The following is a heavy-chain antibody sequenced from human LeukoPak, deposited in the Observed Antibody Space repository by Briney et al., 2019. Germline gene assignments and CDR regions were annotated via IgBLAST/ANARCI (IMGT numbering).Heavy chain of an antibody. CDR2: ISSSGSTI. CDR1: GFTFSSYE. V-gene: IGHV3-48*03. D-gene: IGHD5-18*01. Sequence: GGSLRLSCAASGFTFSSYEMNWVRQAPGKGLEWVSYISSSGSTIYYADSVKGRFTISRDNANNSLYLQMNSLRAEDTAVYYCASSGGEYSFWGQGTLVTVSS. J-gene: IGHJ4*02. CDR3: ASSGGEYSF.